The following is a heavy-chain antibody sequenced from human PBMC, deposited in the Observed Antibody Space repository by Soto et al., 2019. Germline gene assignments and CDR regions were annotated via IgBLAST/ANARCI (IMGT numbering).Heavy chain of an antibody. D-gene: IGHD1-7*01. CDR1: GDSVSSGFYY. V-gene: IGHV4-61*01. Sequence: QVQLQESGPGLVKPSETLSLTCTVSGDSVSSGFYYWNWIRQPPGKGLEWIGYIYFIGSTNYNPSHKSRLTISLDTSKNQFSLRLNSVTDADTAVYYCATHPITGTGWHNSYSGMHVWGQGTTVTVAS. CDR2: IYFIGST. J-gene: IGHJ6*02. CDR3: ATHPITGTGWHNSYSGMHV.